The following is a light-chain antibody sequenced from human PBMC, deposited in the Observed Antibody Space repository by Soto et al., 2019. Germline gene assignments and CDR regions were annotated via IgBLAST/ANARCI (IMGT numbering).Light chain of an antibody. CDR1: QTISNY. CDR3: QQSYSAPTT. J-gene: IGKJ4*01. Sequence: DIQMTQSPSSLSASVGDRVTITCRARQTISNYLNWYQQKSGQAPKLLIYTAASLQSGVPSRFRGSGSGTDFTLTITTLQPEDFATYYCQQSYSAPTTFGGGTKVDIK. CDR2: TAA. V-gene: IGKV1-39*01.